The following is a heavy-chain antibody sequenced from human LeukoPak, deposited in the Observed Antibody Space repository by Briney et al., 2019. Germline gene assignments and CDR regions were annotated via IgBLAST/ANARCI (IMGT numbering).Heavy chain of an antibody. CDR1: GYTFTSYD. V-gene: IGHV1-8*03. CDR2: MNPNSGNT. Sequence: ASVTVSCKASGYTFTSYDFNWVRQATGQGLEWMGWMNPNSGNTGYAQKFQGRVTITRNTSISTAYMELSSLRSEDTAVYYCARGPPLDYDFWSGYWPYYYYYMDVWGKGTTVTVSS. CDR3: ARGPPLDYDFWSGYWPYYYYYMDV. D-gene: IGHD3-3*01. J-gene: IGHJ6*03.